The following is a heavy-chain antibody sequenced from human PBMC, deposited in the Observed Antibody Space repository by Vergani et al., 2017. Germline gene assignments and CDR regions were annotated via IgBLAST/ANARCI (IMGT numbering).Heavy chain of an antibody. CDR3: AKDPSQRRGYSGYDSSLY. CDR1: GFTFSSYG. CDR2: IRYDGSNK. D-gene: IGHD5-12*01. Sequence: QVQLVESGGGVVQPGGSLRLSCAASGFTFSSYGMHWVRQAPGKGLEWVAFIRYDGSNKYYADSVKGRFTISRDNSKNTLYLQMNSLRAEDTAVYYFAKDPSQRRGYSGYDSSLYWGQGTLVTVSS. V-gene: IGHV3-30*02. J-gene: IGHJ4*02.